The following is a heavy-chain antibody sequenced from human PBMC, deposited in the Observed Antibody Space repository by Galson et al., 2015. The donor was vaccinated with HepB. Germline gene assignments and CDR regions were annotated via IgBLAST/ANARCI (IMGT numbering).Heavy chain of an antibody. CDR2: IRSKDSDYAT. J-gene: IGHJ4*02. CDR1: GFTFSGHA. V-gene: IGHV3-73*01. Sequence: SLRLSCAASGFTFSGHAIHWVRQASGKGPEWVGRIRSKDSDYATAYAASLKGRFTISRDDSKNTAYLHMNSLKTEDTAVYDCLRLGDLSGYSSSWGQGTLVTVSS. D-gene: IGHD6-13*01. CDR3: LRLGDLSGYSSS.